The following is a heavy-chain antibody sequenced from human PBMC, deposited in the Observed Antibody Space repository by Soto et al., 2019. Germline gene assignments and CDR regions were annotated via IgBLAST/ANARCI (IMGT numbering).Heavy chain of an antibody. Sequence: EVQLLESGGGLVQPGGSLRLSCAASGFSFSSYAMNWVHQAPGKGLEWVSVISGSGDSTYYADSVKGRFTISRDNSTNTLYLQMIRLRAEDTAVYYCARRSSGWYFDSWGQGTLVIVSS. CDR3: ARRSSGWYFDS. V-gene: IGHV3-23*01. D-gene: IGHD6-19*01. CDR2: ISGSGDST. CDR1: GFSFSSYA. J-gene: IGHJ4*02.